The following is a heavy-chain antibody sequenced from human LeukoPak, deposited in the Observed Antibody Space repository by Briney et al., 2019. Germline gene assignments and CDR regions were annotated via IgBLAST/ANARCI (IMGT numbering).Heavy chain of an antibody. V-gene: IGHV3-23*01. J-gene: IGHJ6*03. CDR3: AKGDSSWSSYYFYYMDV. CDR2: ISGGGGTT. D-gene: IGHD6-13*01. Sequence: PGGSLRLSCAASGFTFSSYAMSWVRQAPGKGLEWVSSISGGGGTTYNADSVKGRFTISRDNSKNTLYLQVNSLRAEDTAVYYCAKGDSSWSSYYFYYMDVWGKGTTVTVSS. CDR1: GFTFSSYA.